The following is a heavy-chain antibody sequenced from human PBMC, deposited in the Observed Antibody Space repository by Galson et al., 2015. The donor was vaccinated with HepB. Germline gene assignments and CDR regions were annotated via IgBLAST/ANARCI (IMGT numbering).Heavy chain of an antibody. CDR2: ISGYKGDT. CDR3: ARDGDYGGGS. D-gene: IGHD4-23*01. J-gene: IGHJ5*02. V-gene: IGHV1-18*01. CDR1: GYTFTDYG. Sequence: SVKVSCKASGYTFTDYGINWVRQAPGQGFEWMGWISGYKGDTIYAQSLQGRIIMTTDTSTSTAYMELSRLRADDTAAYYCARDGDYGGGSWGQGPLVIVSS.